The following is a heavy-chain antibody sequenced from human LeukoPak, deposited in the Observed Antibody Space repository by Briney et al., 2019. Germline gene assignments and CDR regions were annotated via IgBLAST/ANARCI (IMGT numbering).Heavy chain of an antibody. J-gene: IGHJ6*03. Sequence: SETLSLTCTVSGGSISSSSYYWGWIRQPPGKGLEWIGSIYYSGSTYYNPSLKSRVTISVDTSKNQFSLKLTSVTAADTAVYFCARGRVSSSSWFSTYYYYFYMDVWGKGTTVTVSS. CDR1: GGSISSSSYY. CDR2: IYYSGST. CDR3: ARGRVSSSSWFSTYYYYFYMDV. V-gene: IGHV4-39*07. D-gene: IGHD6-13*01.